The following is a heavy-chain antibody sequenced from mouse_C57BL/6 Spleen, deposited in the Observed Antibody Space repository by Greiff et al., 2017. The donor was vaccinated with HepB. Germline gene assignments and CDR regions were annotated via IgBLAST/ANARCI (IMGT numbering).Heavy chain of an antibody. J-gene: IGHJ1*03. Sequence: EVMLVESEGGLVQPGSSMKLSCTASGFTFSDYYMAWVRQVPEKGLEWVANINYYGSSTYYLDSLKSRFIISRDNSKNILYLQMSSLTSEDTATYYCARDNYYGSSLYFDVWGTGTTVTVSS. V-gene: IGHV5-16*01. CDR2: INYYGSST. CDR1: GFTFSDYY. D-gene: IGHD1-1*01. CDR3: ARDNYYGSSLYFDV.